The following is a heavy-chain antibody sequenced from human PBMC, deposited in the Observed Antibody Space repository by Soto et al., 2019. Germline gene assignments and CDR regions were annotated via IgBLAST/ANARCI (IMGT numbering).Heavy chain of an antibody. Sequence: EVQLLESGGGLVQPGGSLRLSCAASGFTFSSYAMSWVRQAPGKGLEWVSSISASGGSTYYADSVKGRFAISRDTSKNTLYLHMNSLRAEDTAVYYCAKTLHCPDGVCSYTGFDYWGQGTLVTVSS. CDR2: ISASGGST. CDR1: GFTFSSYA. J-gene: IGHJ4*02. D-gene: IGHD2-8*01. V-gene: IGHV3-23*01. CDR3: AKTLHCPDGVCSYTGFDY.